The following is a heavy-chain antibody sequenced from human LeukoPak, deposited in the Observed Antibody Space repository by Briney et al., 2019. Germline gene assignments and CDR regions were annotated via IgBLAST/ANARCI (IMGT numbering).Heavy chain of an antibody. CDR1: GFTFSNAW. D-gene: IGHD3-9*01. J-gene: IGHJ3*02. CDR3: TTVSYFDWLLTDDAFDI. V-gene: IGHV3-15*01. CDR2: IKSKTDGGTT. Sequence: GGSLRLSCAASGFTFSNAWMSWVRQAPGKGLEWVGRIKSKTDGGTTDYAAPVKGRFTISRDDSKNTLYLQMNSLKTEDTAVYYCTTVSYFDWLLTDDAFDIWGQGTMVTVSS.